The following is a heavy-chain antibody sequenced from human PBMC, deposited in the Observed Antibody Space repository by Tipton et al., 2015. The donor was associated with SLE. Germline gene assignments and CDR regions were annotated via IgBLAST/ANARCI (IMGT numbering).Heavy chain of an antibody. J-gene: IGHJ4*02. CDR1: GFTFSSYA. CDR2: ISGSGLST. D-gene: IGHD3-10*01. V-gene: IGHV3-23*01. CDR3: ARGVRGAPWNFDY. Sequence: SLRLSCAASGFTFSSYAMNWVRQAPGKGLEWVSAISGSGLSTHYADSVKGRFTISRDNSKNTLYLQMNSLRAEDTAVYYCARGVRGAPWNFDYWGQGSLVPVSS.